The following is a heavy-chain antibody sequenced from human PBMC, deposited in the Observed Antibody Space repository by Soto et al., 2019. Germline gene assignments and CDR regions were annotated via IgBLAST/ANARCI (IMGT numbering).Heavy chain of an antibody. D-gene: IGHD6-6*01. V-gene: IGHV1-2*02. CDR2: INPNSGGT. CDR3: ARGGSSSLDY. J-gene: IGHJ4*02. CDR1: GYTFTGYY. Sequence: QVQLVQSGAEVKKPGASVKVSCKASGYTFTGYYMHWVRQARGQGPEWMGWINPNSGGTTYAQKFQGRVTVTRDTSISTAYMELSSLRSDDTAVYYCARGGSSSLDYWGQGTLVTVSS.